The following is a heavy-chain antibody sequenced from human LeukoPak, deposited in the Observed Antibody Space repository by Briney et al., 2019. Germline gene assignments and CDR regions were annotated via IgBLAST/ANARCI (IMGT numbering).Heavy chain of an antibody. D-gene: IGHD6-13*01. CDR2: IYYSGST. CDR1: GGSISSGGYY. V-gene: IGHV4-31*03. CDR3: ARRHSSSTDAFDI. Sequence: TLSLTCTVSGGSISSGGYYWSWIRQHPGTGLEWFGYIYYSGSTYYNPSLKSRVTISVDTSKNQFSLKLSSVTAADTAVYYCARRHSSSTDAFDIWGQGTMVTVSS. J-gene: IGHJ3*02.